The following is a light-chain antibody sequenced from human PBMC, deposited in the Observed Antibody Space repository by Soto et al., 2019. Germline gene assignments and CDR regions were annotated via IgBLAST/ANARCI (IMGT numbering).Light chain of an antibody. V-gene: IGKV1D-12*01. CDR1: HGISS. J-gene: IGKJ5*01. Sequence: DIQMTQSPSAVSAFVGDRVTITCRASHGISSLDWYQHKPGRAPKLLIFGASSLQSGVPSRFSGSGSGTDFTLTISSLQPEDFATYYCQQANSFPITFGQGTRLEIK. CDR2: GAS. CDR3: QQANSFPIT.